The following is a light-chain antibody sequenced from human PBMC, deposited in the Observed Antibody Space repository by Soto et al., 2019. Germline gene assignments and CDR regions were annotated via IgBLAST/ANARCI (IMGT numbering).Light chain of an antibody. CDR3: QTWGTGGWV. V-gene: IGLV4-69*01. CDR2: VDSDGTY. Sequence: QPVLTQSPSASASLGASVKFTCTVSSGHSTTAIAWPQKKPEKGPRFLMKVDSDGTYNKGDGIPDRFSGSSSGAERYLTISSFQSEDEADYYCQTWGTGGWVFGGGTKLTVL. J-gene: IGLJ3*02. CDR1: SGHSTTA.